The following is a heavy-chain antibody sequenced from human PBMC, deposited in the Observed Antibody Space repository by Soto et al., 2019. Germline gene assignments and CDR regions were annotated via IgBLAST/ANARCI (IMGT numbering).Heavy chain of an antibody. V-gene: IGHV3-23*01. CDR3: AKGAKGCSGGSCYTWFDP. D-gene: IGHD2-15*01. CDR2: ISGSGGST. CDR1: GFTFSSYA. J-gene: IGHJ5*02. Sequence: EVQLLESGGGLVQPGGSLRLSCAASGFTFSSYAMSWVRQAPGKGLEWVSAISGSGGSTYYADSVKGRFTISRDNXKXTXYLQMNSLRAEDTAVYYCAKGAKGCSGGSCYTWFDPWGQGTLVTVSS.